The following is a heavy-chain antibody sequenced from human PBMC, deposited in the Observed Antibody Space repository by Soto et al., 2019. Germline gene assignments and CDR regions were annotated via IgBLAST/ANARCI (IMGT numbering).Heavy chain of an antibody. CDR2: INPNSGGT. D-gene: IGHD2-21*01. CDR3: ACGLNCYSYPPHGMDV. V-gene: IGHV1-2*04. J-gene: IGHJ6*02. Sequence: ASVKVSCKASGYTFTGYYMHWVRQAPGQGLEWMGWINPNSGGTNYAQKFQGWVTMTRDTSISTAYMELSRLRSDDTAVYYCACGLNCYSYPPHGMDVWGQGTTVTGSS. CDR1: GYTFTGYY.